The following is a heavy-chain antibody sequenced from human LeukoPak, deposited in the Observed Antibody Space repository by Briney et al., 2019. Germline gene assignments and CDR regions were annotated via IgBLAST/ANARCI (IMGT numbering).Heavy chain of an antibody. J-gene: IGHJ4*02. Sequence: SETLSLTCTVSGGSISSSSYYWGWIRQPPGKGLEWIGSIYYSGSTYYNPSLKSRVTISVDTSKNQFSLKLSSVTAADTAVYYCAKALEMATISPFDYWGQETLVTVSS. CDR3: AKALEMATISPFDY. V-gene: IGHV4-39*01. CDR1: GGSISSSSYY. D-gene: IGHD5-24*01. CDR2: IYYSGST.